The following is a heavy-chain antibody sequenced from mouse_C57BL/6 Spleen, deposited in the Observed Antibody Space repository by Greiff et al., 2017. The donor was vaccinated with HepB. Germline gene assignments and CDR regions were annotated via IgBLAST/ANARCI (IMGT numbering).Heavy chain of an antibody. J-gene: IGHJ1*03. Sequence: VQLQQSGAELVKPGASVKMSCKASGYTFTSYWITWVKQRPGQGLEWIGDIYPGSGSTNYNEKFKSKATLTVDTSYSTAYMQLSSLTSEDSAVYYCARWIYGRGYFDVWGTGTTVTVSS. CDR1: GYTFTSYW. D-gene: IGHD1-2*01. CDR3: ARWIYGRGYFDV. V-gene: IGHV1-55*01. CDR2: IYPGSGST.